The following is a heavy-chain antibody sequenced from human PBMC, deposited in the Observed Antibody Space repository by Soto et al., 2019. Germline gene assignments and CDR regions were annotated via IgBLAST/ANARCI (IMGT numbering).Heavy chain of an antibody. J-gene: IGHJ6*02. CDR1: GFTFSSYW. CDR3: ARAVDPYYDFWSGYYGYYYYGMDV. D-gene: IGHD3-3*01. V-gene: IGHV3-7*01. Sequence: EVQLVESGGGLVQPGGSLRLSCAASGFTFSSYWMSWVRQAPGKGLEWVANIKQDGSEKYYVDSVKGRFTISRDNAKNSLXRQRNXXRAEDTAVYYCARAVDPYYDFWSGYYGYYYYGMDVWGQGTTVTVSS. CDR2: IKQDGSEK.